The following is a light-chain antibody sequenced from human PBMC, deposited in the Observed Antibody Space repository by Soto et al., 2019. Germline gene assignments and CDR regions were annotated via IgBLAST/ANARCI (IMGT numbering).Light chain of an antibody. V-gene: IGKV3-11*01. CDR3: QQRSNWPLT. CDR2: DVS. J-gene: IGKJ4*01. CDR1: QSVSSS. Sequence: EIVLTQSPATLSLSPGERATLSCRASQSVSSSLAWYQQKPGQTTRLLIYDVSNRATGIPARFSGSGSGTDFTLIVSSLEPEDFAVYYCQQRSNWPLTFGGGTKVEIK.